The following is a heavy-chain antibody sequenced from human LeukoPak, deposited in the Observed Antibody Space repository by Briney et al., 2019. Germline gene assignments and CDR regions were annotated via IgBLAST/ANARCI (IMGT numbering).Heavy chain of an antibody. Sequence: PGGSLRLSCSASGFTFSSYGIHWVRQAPGKGLEWVAFIRYDGSDKYYVDSVKGRFTISRDNSKNTLYLQMNRLRAEDTAVYYCAKDAEESAATYYVDVWGKGTTVTVSS. CDR3: AKDAEESAATYYVDV. D-gene: IGHD2-15*01. J-gene: IGHJ6*03. V-gene: IGHV3-30*02. CDR1: GFTFSSYG. CDR2: IRYDGSDK.